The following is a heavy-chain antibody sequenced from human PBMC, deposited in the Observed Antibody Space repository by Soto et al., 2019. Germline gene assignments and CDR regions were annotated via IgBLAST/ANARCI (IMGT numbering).Heavy chain of an antibody. CDR2: IIPIFGTP. Sequence: QVQLVQSWAEVKKPGSSVKVSCKASGGSFSSYAISWVRQAPGQGLEWMGGIIPIFGTPSYAQKFQGRVTITADESTSTAYMELSSLRSEDTAVYYCAREYRSSSGRFDNWGQGTLVTVSS. D-gene: IGHD6-6*01. J-gene: IGHJ4*02. CDR3: AREYRSSSGRFDN. CDR1: GGSFSSYA. V-gene: IGHV1-69*01.